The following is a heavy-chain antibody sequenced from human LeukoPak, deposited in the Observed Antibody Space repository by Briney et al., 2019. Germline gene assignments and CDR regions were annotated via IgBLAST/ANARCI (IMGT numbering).Heavy chain of an antibody. V-gene: IGHV1-2*06. J-gene: IGHJ6*02. Sequence: ASVKVSCKASGYTFTGYYIHWVRQAPGQGLEWMGRINPKSGGTKSAQKFQDRVTMTRDTSISTAYMELSRLRSDDTAVYYCARDGPYKAVAGVGPSNHYYYYYGMDVWGQGTTVTVSS. CDR2: INPKSGGT. CDR1: GYTFTGYY. CDR3: ARDGPYKAVAGVGPSNHYYYYYGMDV. D-gene: IGHD6-19*01.